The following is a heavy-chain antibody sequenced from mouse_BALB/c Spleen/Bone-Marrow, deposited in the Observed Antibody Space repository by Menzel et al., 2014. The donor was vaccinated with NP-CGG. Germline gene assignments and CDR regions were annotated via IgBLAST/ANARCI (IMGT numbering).Heavy chain of an antibody. V-gene: IGHV14-3*02. CDR1: GFNIKDTY. CDR3: ARWDYRYDY. J-gene: IGHJ2*01. Sequence: EVQLVESGAELVKPGASVKLSCTASGFNIKDTYMHWVRQRPEQGLEWIERIDPANGNTKYDPKFQGKATITADTSSNTAYLQLSSLTSEDTAVYYCARWDYRYDYWGQGTTLTVSS. D-gene: IGHD2-14*01. CDR2: IDPANGNT.